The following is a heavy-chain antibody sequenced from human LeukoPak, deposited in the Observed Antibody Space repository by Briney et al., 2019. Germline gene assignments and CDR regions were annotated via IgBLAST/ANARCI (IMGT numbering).Heavy chain of an antibody. CDR1: EFTFSSYA. J-gene: IGHJ4*02. V-gene: IGHV3-30-3*01. CDR2: ISYDGSNK. CDR3: AREMLYDTAFDY. D-gene: IGHD3-22*01. Sequence: TGGSLRLSCAASEFTFSSYAMHWVRQAPGKGLEWVAVISYDGSNKYYADSVKGRFTISRDNSKNTLYLQMNSLRAEDTAVYYCAREMLYDTAFDYWGQGTLVTVSS.